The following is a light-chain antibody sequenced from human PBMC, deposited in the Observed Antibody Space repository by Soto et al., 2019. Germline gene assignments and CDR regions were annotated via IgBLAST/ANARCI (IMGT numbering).Light chain of an antibody. Sequence: EVVLTQSPGSLSLSPGERATLSCRASQSVMSNYLSWYQQKPGQPPRLLIYGASSRATGIPDRFSGSGSGTDFTLTISRLEPEDFATYYCQHYNSYSEAFGQGTKVDIK. CDR1: QSVMSNY. CDR2: GAS. CDR3: QHYNSYSEA. J-gene: IGKJ1*01. V-gene: IGKV3-20*01.